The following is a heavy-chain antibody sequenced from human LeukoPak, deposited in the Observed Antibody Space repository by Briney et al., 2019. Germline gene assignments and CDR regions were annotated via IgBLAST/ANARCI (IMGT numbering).Heavy chain of an antibody. J-gene: IGHJ4*02. CDR3: ARAGRWIQLTLDY. Sequence: SETLSLTCTVSGGSISSYYWSWIRQPPGKGLEWIGYIYYSGSTNYNPSLKSRVTISVDTSKNQLSLKLSSVTAADTAVYYCARAGRWIQLTLDYWGQGTLVTVSS. D-gene: IGHD5-18*01. CDR1: GGSISSYY. CDR2: IYYSGST. V-gene: IGHV4-59*12.